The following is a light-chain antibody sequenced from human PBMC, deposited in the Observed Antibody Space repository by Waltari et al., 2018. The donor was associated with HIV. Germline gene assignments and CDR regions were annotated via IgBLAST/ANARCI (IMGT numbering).Light chain of an antibody. V-gene: IGLV2-11*01. CDR3: CSYAGGYTLV. CDR2: DVT. CDR1: SSDVGGYNY. Sequence: QSALTQPRSVSGSPGQSVTISCTGTSSDVGGYNYVPWYQQHPGKAPKLMIYDVTKRPSGVPDRFSGSKSGNTASLTISGLQAEDEADYVCCSYAGGYTLVFGGGTKLTVL. J-gene: IGLJ3*02.